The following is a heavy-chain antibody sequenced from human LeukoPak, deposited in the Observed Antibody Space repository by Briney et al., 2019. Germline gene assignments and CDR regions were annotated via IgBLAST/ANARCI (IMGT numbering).Heavy chain of an antibody. CDR2: IKQDGSEK. D-gene: IGHD3-10*02. CDR1: GFTFSSSW. V-gene: IGHV3-7*01. CDR3: AELGITMIGGV. Sequence: GGSLRLSCAVSGFTFSSSWMSWARQVPGRGLEWVANIKQDGSEKYYVDSVKGRFTISRDNAKNSLYLQMNSLRAEDTAVYYCAELGITMIGGVWGKGTTVTISS. J-gene: IGHJ6*04.